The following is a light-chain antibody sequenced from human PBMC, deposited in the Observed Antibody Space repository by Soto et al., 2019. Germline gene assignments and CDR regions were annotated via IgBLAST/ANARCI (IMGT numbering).Light chain of an antibody. Sequence: EIVLTQSPGTLSLSPGERATLSCRASQSVSNNYLGWYQQKPGQAPRLLVYGASRRANGIPDSFSGSGSGTDLTLTISGLEAEDFAVYYCQQYGNSLPWTFGQGTKVEIK. V-gene: IGKV3-20*01. CDR1: QSVSNNY. J-gene: IGKJ1*01. CDR3: QQYGNSLPWT. CDR2: GAS.